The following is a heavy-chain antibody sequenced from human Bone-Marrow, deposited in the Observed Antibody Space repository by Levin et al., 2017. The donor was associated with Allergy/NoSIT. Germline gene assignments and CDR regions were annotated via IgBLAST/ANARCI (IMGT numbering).Heavy chain of an antibody. D-gene: IGHD2-15*01. V-gene: IGHV3-53*01. Sequence: GSLRLSCTASGFTVSSNYMTWVRQALGKGLEWVSVIYSGGHTYYADSVKGRFTVSRDNSKDTVFLQMNSLRAEDTAVYYCARAASCSGGSCYRGLDYWGQGTLVTVSS. CDR3: ARAASCSGGSCYRGLDY. J-gene: IGHJ4*02. CDR2: IYSGGHT. CDR1: GFTVSSNY.